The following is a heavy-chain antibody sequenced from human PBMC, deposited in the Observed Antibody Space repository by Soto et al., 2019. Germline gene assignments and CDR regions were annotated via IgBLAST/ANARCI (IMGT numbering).Heavy chain of an antibody. CDR3: ARGGIVVVVAATGWFDP. D-gene: IGHD2-15*01. J-gene: IGHJ5*02. CDR1: GGTFSCCA. Sequence: SVKVSCKASGGTFSCCAISWVRQAPGQGLEWMGGIIPIFGTANYAQKFQGRVTITADESTSTAYMELSSLRSEDTAVYYCARGGIVVVVAATGWFDPWGQGTLVTVSS. V-gene: IGHV1-69*13. CDR2: IIPIFGTA.